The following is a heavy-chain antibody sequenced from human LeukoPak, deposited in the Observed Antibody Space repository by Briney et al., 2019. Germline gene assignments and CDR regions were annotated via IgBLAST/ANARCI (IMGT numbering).Heavy chain of an antibody. Sequence: GGSLRLSCAASGFTFSIYDMHWVRQAPGKGREWVAFIRYDGSDESYADSVKGRFTISRDNSKNTLFLQMNSLRAGDTAVYYCARTPDSSGHRFDYWGQGTLVTGSS. D-gene: IGHD3-22*01. J-gene: IGHJ4*02. V-gene: IGHV3-30*02. CDR1: GFTFSIYD. CDR2: IRYDGSDE. CDR3: ARTPDSSGHRFDY.